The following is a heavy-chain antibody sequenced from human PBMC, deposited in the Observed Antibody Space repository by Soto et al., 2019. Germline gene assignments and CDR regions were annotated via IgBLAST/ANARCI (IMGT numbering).Heavy chain of an antibody. CDR3: AGGLDGYTTEAFDI. CDR1: GGSISSYY. D-gene: IGHD6-25*01. J-gene: IGHJ3*02. CDR2: IYYRGST. V-gene: IGHV4-59*01. Sequence: TSETLSLTCTVSGGSISSYYWSWIRQPPGKGLDWIGYIYYRGSTNYNPSLKSRVTISVDTSKNQFSLRLSSVTAADTAVYYCAGGLDGYTTEAFDIWGQGTMVTVSS.